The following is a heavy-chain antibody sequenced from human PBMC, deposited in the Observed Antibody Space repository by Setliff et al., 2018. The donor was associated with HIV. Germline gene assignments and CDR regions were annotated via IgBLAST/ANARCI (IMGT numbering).Heavy chain of an antibody. D-gene: IGHD3-3*01. Sequence: AGGSLRLSCAASGFTFSSYGMHWVRQAPGKGLEWVAVIWYDGSNKYYADSVKGRFTISRDNAKNSLYLQMNSLRAEDTAVYYCARGVSYLDYWGQGTLVTVSS. V-gene: IGHV3-33*01. J-gene: IGHJ4*02. CDR2: IWYDGSNK. CDR1: GFTFSSYG. CDR3: ARGVSYLDY.